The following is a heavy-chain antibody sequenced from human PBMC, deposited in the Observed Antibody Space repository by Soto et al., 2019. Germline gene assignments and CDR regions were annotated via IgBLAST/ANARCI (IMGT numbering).Heavy chain of an antibody. Sequence: EVHLVESGGGLVQTGGSLRLSCAISESTVRRDWMNWVRQAPGKGLEWVAHTNKDGSEKYYVDSVKGRFTITRDNAKNTPYLPRNSLRVGETAMYYCSGGVGDAFWGEGTLVTVSS. D-gene: IGHD1-26*01. CDR3: SGGVGDAF. CDR2: TNKDGSEK. V-gene: IGHV3-7*04. J-gene: IGHJ4*02. CDR1: ESTVRRDW.